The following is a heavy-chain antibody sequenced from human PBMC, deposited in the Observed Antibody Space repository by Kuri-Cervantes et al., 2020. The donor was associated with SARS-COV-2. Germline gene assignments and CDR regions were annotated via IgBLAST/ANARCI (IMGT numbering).Heavy chain of an antibody. Sequence: GESLKISCAASGFTFSDYYMSWIRQAPGKGLEWVSYISSSSSYTNYADSVKGRFTISRDNAKNSLYLQMNSLRAEDTAVYYCAWGQQLIDYWGQGTLVTVSS. V-gene: IGHV3-11*03. CDR2: ISSSSSYT. D-gene: IGHD6-13*01. CDR1: GFTFSDYY. J-gene: IGHJ4*02. CDR3: AWGQQLIDY.